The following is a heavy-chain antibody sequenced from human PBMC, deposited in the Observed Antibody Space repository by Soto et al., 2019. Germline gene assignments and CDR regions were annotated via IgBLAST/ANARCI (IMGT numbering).Heavy chain of an antibody. D-gene: IGHD2-15*01. V-gene: IGHV4-39*01. J-gene: IGHJ5*02. CDR3: AGFRGYCSGGGCSRYNWFDP. CDR1: GGSISISSYY. CDR2: MYYSGNT. Sequence: PSETLSLTCTVSGGSISISSYYWGWIRQPPGKGLEWIGNMYYSGNTYYNPSLKSRVTISVDTSKNQFSLSLSSVTAADTAVYYCAGFRGYCSGGGCSRYNWFDPWGQGTQVTVSS.